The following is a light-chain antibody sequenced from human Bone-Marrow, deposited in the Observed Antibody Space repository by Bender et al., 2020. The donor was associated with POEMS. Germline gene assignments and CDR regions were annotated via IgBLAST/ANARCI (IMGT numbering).Light chain of an antibody. V-gene: IGLV2-14*01. CDR3: SSYTSGSTLWV. CDR1: RNDVGGYNF. Sequence: QSALTQPASVSGSPGQSITISCSGTRNDVGGYNFVSWYQQHPGKAPKLIIYEVNNRPSGVSNRFSGSKSGNTASLTISGLQTEDEADYHCSSYTSGSTLWVFGGGTKVTVL. J-gene: IGLJ3*02. CDR2: EVN.